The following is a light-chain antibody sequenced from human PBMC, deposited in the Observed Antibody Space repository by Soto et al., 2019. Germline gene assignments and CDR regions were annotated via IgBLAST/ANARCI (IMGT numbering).Light chain of an antibody. V-gene: IGKV3-15*01. CDR3: QQYNNWPPA. CDR1: QSVSNK. CDR2: GAS. J-gene: IGKJ2*01. Sequence: EIVMTQSPATLSVSPGERATLSCRASQSVSNKLAWYQQKPGQAPRLLIYGASTRATGIPAKFSGSGSGTEFTLTISSLQSEDGAVYYCQQYNNWPPAFGQGTNLEIK.